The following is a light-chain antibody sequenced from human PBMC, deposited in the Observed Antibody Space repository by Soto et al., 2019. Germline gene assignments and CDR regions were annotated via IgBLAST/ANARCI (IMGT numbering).Light chain of an antibody. J-gene: IGLJ2*01. V-gene: IGLV2-11*01. CDR3: CSYAGSYVV. Sequence: QSALTQPRSVSGSPGQSVTISCTGTSSDVGGYNYVSWYQQHPGKAPKLMIYDVSKRPSGVPDRFSGSKSGTTASLTISGLQAEDEADYYCCSYAGSYVVFGGGTQLTVL. CDR1: SSDVGGYNY. CDR2: DVS.